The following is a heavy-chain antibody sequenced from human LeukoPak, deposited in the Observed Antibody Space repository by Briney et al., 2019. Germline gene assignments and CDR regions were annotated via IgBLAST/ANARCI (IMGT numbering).Heavy chain of an antibody. Sequence: SQTLSLTCTVSGGSISSGGYYWSWIRQHPGKGLEWIGYIYYSGSTYYNPSLKSRVTMSVDTSKNQFSLKLSSVTAADTAVYYCARDPGVTGYFDLWGRGTLVTVSS. J-gene: IGHJ2*01. V-gene: IGHV4-31*03. D-gene: IGHD2-8*01. CDR3: ARDPGVTGYFDL. CDR2: IYYSGST. CDR1: GGSISSGGYY.